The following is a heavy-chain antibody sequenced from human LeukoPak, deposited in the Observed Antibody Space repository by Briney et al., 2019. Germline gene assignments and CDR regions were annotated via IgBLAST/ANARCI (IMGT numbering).Heavy chain of an antibody. D-gene: IGHD1-14*01. V-gene: IGHV1-69*05. CDR3: ASNPSYAGTTLYMDV. CDR1: GGTFSSYA. CDR2: IIRIFGTA. Sequence: GASVKVSCKASGGTFSSYAISWVRQAPGQGLEWMGGIIRIFGTANYAQKFQGRVTITTDESTSTAYMELSSLRSEDTAVYYCASNPSYAGTTLYMDVWGKGTTVTVSS. J-gene: IGHJ6*03.